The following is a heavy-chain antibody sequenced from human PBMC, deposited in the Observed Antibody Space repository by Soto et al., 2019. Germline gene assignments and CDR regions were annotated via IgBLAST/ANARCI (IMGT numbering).Heavy chain of an antibody. CDR2: ISHDGSEK. V-gene: IGHV3-30*18. CDR1: GFSFSSYG. Sequence: QVQLVESGGGVVQPGRSLRLSCAASGFSFSSYGMHWVRQAPGKGLEWVAVISHDGSEKYYADSVRGRFTISRDNSKNTLYLQMNSLRTEDTTVYFCAKGSQEKVSLYYALDVWGQGTTVTVS. J-gene: IGHJ6*02. D-gene: IGHD3-10*01. CDR3: AKGSQEKVSLYYALDV.